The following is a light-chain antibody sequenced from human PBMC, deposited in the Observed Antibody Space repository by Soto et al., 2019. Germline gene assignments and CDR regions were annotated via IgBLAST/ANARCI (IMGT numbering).Light chain of an antibody. V-gene: IGKV1-5*01. J-gene: IGKJ1*01. CDR3: HQYNSYPT. Sequence: DIQMTQSPSTLSASVGDRVTITCRASQSISSWLAWFLQKPGKAPKLLIYDASSLESGVPSRFSGSGSGTEFTLTISSLQPDDFATYCCHQYNSYPTFGQGTKVEIK. CDR1: QSISSW. CDR2: DAS.